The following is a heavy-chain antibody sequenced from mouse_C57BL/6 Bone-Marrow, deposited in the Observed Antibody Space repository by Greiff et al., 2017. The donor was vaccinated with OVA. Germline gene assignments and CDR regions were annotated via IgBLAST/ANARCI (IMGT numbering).Heavy chain of an antibody. CDR2: ISYSGST. CDR1: RYSITSDY. CDR3: ARRDDYAMDY. J-gene: IGHJ4*01. Sequence: EVQLQQSGPGLAKPSQTLSLTCSVTRYSITSDYLNWIRKFPGNNLEYIGYISYSGSTSYNPSLKSRISITRDTSKEQYYLLLNSVTTEDTAAYYCARRDDYAMDYWGQGTSVTVSS. D-gene: IGHD3-3*01. V-gene: IGHV3-8*01.